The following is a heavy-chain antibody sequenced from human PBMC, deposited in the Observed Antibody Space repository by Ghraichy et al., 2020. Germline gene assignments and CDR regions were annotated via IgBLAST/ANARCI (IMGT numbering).Heavy chain of an antibody. CDR2: ISSSSSYI. CDR1: GFTFSSYS. V-gene: IGHV3-21*01. Sequence: GGSLRLSCAASGFTFSSYSMNWVRQAPGKGLEWVSSISSSSSYIYYADSVTGRFTISRDNAKNSLYLQMNSLRAEDTAVYYCARGVLRYFDWLSPVYCYYGMDVWGQGPAVTV. D-gene: IGHD3-9*01. J-gene: IGHJ6*02. CDR3: ARGVLRYFDWLSPVYCYYGMDV.